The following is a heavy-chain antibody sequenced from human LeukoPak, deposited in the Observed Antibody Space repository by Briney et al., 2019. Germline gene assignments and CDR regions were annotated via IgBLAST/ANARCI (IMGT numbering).Heavy chain of an antibody. J-gene: IGHJ4*02. CDR2: ISSSSSTI. Sequence: GGSLRLSCAASGFTFSSYSMTWVRQAPGKGLEWVSYISSSSSTIYYADSVKGRFTISRDNAKNSLYLQMNSPRAEDTAVYYCAIGYCSGGGCHGYGYWGQGTLVTVSS. D-gene: IGHD2-15*01. CDR3: AIGYCSGGGCHGYGY. V-gene: IGHV3-48*01. CDR1: GFTFSSYS.